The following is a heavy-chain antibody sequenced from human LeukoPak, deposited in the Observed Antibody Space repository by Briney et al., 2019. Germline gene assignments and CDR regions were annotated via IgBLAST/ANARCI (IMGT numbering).Heavy chain of an antibody. CDR2: ISSSSSTI. Sequence: GGSLRLSCAASGFTFSSYSMNWVRQAPGKGLEWVSYISSSSSTIYYADSVKGRFTISRDNSRNTVYLQMNNLRAEDTAIYYCTSNFDFWGQGTLVTVSS. CDR3: TSNFDF. V-gene: IGHV3-48*01. CDR1: GFTFSSYS. J-gene: IGHJ4*02.